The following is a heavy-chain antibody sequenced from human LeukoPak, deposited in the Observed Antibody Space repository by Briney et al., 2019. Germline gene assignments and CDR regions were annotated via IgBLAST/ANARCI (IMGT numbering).Heavy chain of an antibody. CDR2: ISGSGGST. CDR1: GFTFSSNA. J-gene: IGHJ4*02. V-gene: IGHV3-23*01. Sequence: PGGSLRLSCAASGFTFSSNAMSWIRQAPGKGLEWVSTISGSGGSTYYADSVKGRFTISRDNSKNTLYLQMNSLRAEDTAVYYCAKAWGTSCYLYWGQGTLVTVSS. D-gene: IGHD2-2*01. CDR3: AKAWGTSCYLY.